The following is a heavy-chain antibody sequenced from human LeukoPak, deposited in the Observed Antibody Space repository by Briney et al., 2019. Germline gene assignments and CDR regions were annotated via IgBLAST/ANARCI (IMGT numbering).Heavy chain of an antibody. Sequence: PGRSLRLSCAASGFTFSSYVMHWVRQAPGKGLEWVAIISYDGSNEYYADSVKGRFTISRDNAKNSLYLQMNSLRAEDTAVYYCARDLPPEDSSGYYGRYFDYWGQGTLSPSPQ. D-gene: IGHD3-22*01. J-gene: IGHJ4*02. CDR3: ARDLPPEDSSGYYGRYFDY. CDR2: ISYDGSNE. V-gene: IGHV3-30*04. CDR1: GFTFSSYV.